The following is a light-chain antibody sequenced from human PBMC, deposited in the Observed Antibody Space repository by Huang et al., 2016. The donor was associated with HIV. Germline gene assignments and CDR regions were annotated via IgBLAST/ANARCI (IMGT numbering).Light chain of an antibody. CDR1: QSVSRY. J-gene: IGKJ3*01. V-gene: IGKV3-11*01. Sequence: EIVLTQSPATLALSPGERASLSCRASQSVSRYVAWYHQKPGQAPRLLISYASYRASGIPARFSGSGSGTDFTLTISSLEPEDSGVFYCQQRSNWGGAFGPGTKVEI. CDR2: YAS. CDR3: QQRSNWGGA.